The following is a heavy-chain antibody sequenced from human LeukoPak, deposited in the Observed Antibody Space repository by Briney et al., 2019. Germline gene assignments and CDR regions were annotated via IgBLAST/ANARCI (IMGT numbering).Heavy chain of an antibody. D-gene: IGHD2-2*01. CDR1: GGTFSSYA. V-gene: IGHV1-69*13. Sequence: SVKVSCKASGGTFSSYAISWVRQAPGQGLEWMGGIIPIFGTANYAQKFQGRVTITADESTSTAYMELSSLRSEDTAVYYCAFGGFNCSSTSCYLDYYYYGMDVWGKGTTVTVSS. CDR2: IIPIFGTA. CDR3: AFGGFNCSSTSCYLDYYYYGMDV. J-gene: IGHJ6*04.